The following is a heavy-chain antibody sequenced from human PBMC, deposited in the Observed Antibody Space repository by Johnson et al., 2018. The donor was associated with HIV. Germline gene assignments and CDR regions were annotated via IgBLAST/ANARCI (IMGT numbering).Heavy chain of an antibody. D-gene: IGHD6-19*01. CDR1: GFTVSSNY. Sequence: VQLVESGGGLIQPGGSLRLSCAASGFTVSSNYMRWVRQAPGKGLEWVPVISGSGGSTYYAASVKGRFPISRENAKNSLYLQMNSLRAGDTAVYYCARGGWANDAFDIWGQGTMVTVSS. J-gene: IGHJ3*02. CDR2: ISGSGGST. CDR3: ARGGWANDAFDI. V-gene: IGHV3-53*01.